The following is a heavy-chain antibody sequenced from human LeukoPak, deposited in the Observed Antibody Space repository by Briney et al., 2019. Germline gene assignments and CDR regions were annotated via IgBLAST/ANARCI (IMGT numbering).Heavy chain of an antibody. D-gene: IGHD4/OR15-4a*01. CDR1: GFTLSSYT. V-gene: IGHV3-21*04. J-gene: IGHJ4*02. Sequence: GGSLRLSCAASGFTLSSYTMNWVRQAPGKGLEWVSSISSSSSYRYYADSLKGRFTISRDNSKNSLYLQMNSRTAEDTAVYYCARRAGAYSHPYDYCGQGTLVTVSS. CDR3: ARRAGAYSHPYDY. CDR2: ISSSSSYR.